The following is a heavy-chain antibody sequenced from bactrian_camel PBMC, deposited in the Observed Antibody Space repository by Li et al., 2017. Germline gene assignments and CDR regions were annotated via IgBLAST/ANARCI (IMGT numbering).Heavy chain of an antibody. Sequence: VQLVESGGGLVQPGGPLRLSCAASGFTFSDYGMTWVRQAPGKGLEWVSDILSDGTTYYADSVKGRFTVSQNDPKNTWYLQMNSLKPEDTAVYYCVRDLGTTGWYFDNWGQGTQVTVS. D-gene: IGHD5*01. J-gene: IGHJ6*01. V-gene: IGHV3S10*01. CDR1: GFTFSDYG. CDR3: VRDLGTTGWYFDN. CDR2: ILSDGTT.